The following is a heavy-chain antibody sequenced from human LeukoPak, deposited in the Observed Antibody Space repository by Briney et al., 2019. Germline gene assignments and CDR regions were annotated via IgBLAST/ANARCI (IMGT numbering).Heavy chain of an antibody. Sequence: ASVKVSCKASGYTFTGYYIHWVRQAPGQGLEWMGWINPNSGGTNYAQKFQGRVTMTRDTSISTAYMELSRLRSDDTAVYYRARVHFHIDYWGQGTLVTVSS. V-gene: IGHV1-2*02. J-gene: IGHJ4*02. CDR2: INPNSGGT. CDR1: GYTFTGYY. CDR3: ARVHFHIDY.